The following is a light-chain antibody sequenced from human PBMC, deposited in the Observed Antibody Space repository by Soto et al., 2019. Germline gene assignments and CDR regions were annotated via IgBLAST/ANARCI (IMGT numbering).Light chain of an antibody. CDR2: WAS. J-gene: IGKJ1*01. CDR3: QQYYSTPQT. Sequence: DIVMTQSPDSLAVSLGERATINCKSSQSVLYSSNNKNYLAWYQQKPGQPPKLLIYWASTGESGVPDRFSGSGSGTDFPLTISSLQAEDVAVYYCQQYYSTPQTFGQGTKVEIK. V-gene: IGKV4-1*01. CDR1: QSVLYSSNNKNY.